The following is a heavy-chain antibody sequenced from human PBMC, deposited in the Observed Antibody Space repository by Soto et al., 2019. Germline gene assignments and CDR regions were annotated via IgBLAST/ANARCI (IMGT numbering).Heavy chain of an antibody. CDR2: INPGNGNT. CDR3: ARGASSVTTFYFDL. CDR1: GYTFTSYA. Sequence: QVQVVQSGAEVKKPGASVKVSCKASGYTFTSYAMHWVRQAPGQRLEWMGWINPGNGNTKNSQKFQGRVTITRDTFASKAYMELSSLRSEDTAVYYCARGASSVTTFYFDLWGRGTLVTVSS. V-gene: IGHV1-3*01. J-gene: IGHJ2*01. D-gene: IGHD4-17*01.